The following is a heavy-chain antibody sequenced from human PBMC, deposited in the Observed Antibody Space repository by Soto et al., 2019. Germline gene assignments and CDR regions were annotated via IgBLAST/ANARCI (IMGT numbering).Heavy chain of an antibody. J-gene: IGHJ4*02. CDR2: IKQSGSEK. V-gene: IGHV3-7*05. Sequence: GWSLRLSCAASGFTFSNYWMTWVRQSPGKGLEWVANIKQSGSEKDYVDSVKGRFTISRDNAQNSLFLQMNSLRAEDTAVYYCARVIPTTAAGTDYWGQGSLVTVSS. CDR3: ARVIPTTAAGTDY. D-gene: IGHD6-13*01. CDR1: GFTFSNYW.